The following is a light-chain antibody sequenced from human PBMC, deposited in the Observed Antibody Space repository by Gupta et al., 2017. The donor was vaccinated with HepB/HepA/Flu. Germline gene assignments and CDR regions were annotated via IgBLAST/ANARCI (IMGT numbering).Light chain of an antibody. J-gene: IGLJ1*01. CDR3: ATWDDSLDVYV. CDR2: SDD. Sequence: QSVLTQPPSASGTPGHRVTISCFGSSSNIGRNTVNWYQHLPGTAPKLLIYSDDHRPSGVPDRFSGSKSGTSASLAFSGLQSEDEADYYCATWDDSLDVYVFGTGTKVTVL. CDR1: SSNIGRNT. V-gene: IGLV1-44*01.